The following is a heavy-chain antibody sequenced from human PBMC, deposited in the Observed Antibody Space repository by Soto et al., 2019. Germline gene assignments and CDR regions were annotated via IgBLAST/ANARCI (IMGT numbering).Heavy chain of an antibody. CDR3: AKDRGRLLWFGELLTPHYYYYGMDV. CDR2: ISGSGGST. D-gene: IGHD3-10*01. V-gene: IGHV3-23*01. Sequence: PGGSLRLSCAASGFTFSSYAMSWVRQAPGKGLEWVSAISGSGGSTYYADSVKGRFTISRDNSKNTLYLQMNSLRAEDTAVYYCAKDRGRLLWFGELLTPHYYYYGMDVWGQGTTVTVSS. J-gene: IGHJ6*02. CDR1: GFTFSSYA.